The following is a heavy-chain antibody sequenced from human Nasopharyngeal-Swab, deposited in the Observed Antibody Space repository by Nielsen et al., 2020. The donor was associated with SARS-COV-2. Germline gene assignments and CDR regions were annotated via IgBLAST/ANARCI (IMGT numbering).Heavy chain of an antibody. CDR2: ISYDGSNK. CDR1: GSTFSSYA. Sequence: GESLKISCAASGSTFSSYAMHWVRQAPGKGLEWVAVISYDGSNKYYADSVKGRFTISRDNSKNTLYLQMNSLRAEDTAVYYCARSLGGGYYYGMDVWGQGTTVTVSS. J-gene: IGHJ6*02. CDR3: ARSLGGGYYYGMDV. V-gene: IGHV3-30*04. D-gene: IGHD2-15*01.